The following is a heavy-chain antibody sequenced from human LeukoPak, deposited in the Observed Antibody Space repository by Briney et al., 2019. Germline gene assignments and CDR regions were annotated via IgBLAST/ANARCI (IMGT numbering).Heavy chain of an antibody. D-gene: IGHD4-11*01. J-gene: IGHJ4*02. V-gene: IGHV3-23*01. Sequence: GGSLRLSCAASGFTLNNAWMSWVRQAPGKGLEWVSAISGSGGSTYYADSVEGRFTISRDNSKNTLYLQMNSLRAEDTAVYYCANQDKYSNPHSDYWGQGTLVTVSS. CDR1: GFTLNNAW. CDR3: ANQDKYSNPHSDY. CDR2: ISGSGGST.